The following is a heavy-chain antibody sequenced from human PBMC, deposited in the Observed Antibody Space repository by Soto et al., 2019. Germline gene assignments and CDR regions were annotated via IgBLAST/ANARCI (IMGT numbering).Heavy chain of an antibody. CDR3: ASARDGYNSY. V-gene: IGHV4-30-4*01. Sequence: QVQLQESGPGLVKPSQTLSLTCTVSGGSISSGDYHWSWIRQPPGKGLEWIGYIYYSGSTYYNPSLQXXVXIXXDTSKNQFSLKLSSVTAADTAVYYCASARDGYNSYWGQGTLVTVSS. D-gene: IGHD5-12*01. CDR1: GGSISSGDYH. J-gene: IGHJ4*02. CDR2: IYYSGST.